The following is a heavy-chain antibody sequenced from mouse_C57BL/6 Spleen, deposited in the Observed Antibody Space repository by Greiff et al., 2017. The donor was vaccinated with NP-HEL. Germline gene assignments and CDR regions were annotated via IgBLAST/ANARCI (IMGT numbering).Heavy chain of an antibody. D-gene: IGHD2-5*01. J-gene: IGHJ4*01. CDR2: INPNNGGT. Sequence: EVQLQQSGPELVKPGASVKMSCKASGYTFTDYNMHWVKQSHGKSLEWIGYINPNNGGTSYNQKFKGKATLTVNKSSSTAYMELRSLTSEDSAVYYCARSYYSNYRRYYAMDYWGQGTSVTVSS. V-gene: IGHV1-22*01. CDR3: ARSYYSNYRRYYAMDY. CDR1: GYTFTDYN.